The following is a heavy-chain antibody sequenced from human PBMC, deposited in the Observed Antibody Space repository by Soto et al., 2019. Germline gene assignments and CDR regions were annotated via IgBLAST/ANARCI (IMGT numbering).Heavy chain of an antibody. Sequence: ASVKVSCKVSGYTLTELSMHWVRQAPGKGLEWMGGFDPEDGETIYAQKFQGRVTMTEDASTDTAYMELSSLRSEDTAVYYCATHSSSWYKAFDYWGQVTLVTVSS. J-gene: IGHJ4*02. V-gene: IGHV1-24*01. D-gene: IGHD6-13*01. CDR1: GYTLTELS. CDR3: ATHSSSWYKAFDY. CDR2: FDPEDGET.